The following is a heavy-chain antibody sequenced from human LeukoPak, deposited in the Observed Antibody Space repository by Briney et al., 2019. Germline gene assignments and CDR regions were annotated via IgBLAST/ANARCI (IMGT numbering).Heavy chain of an antibody. D-gene: IGHD3-22*01. J-gene: IGHJ4*02. V-gene: IGHV4-4*07. CDR1: GGSITGYY. CDR2: VYSSGVG. Sequence: SETLSLTCTVSGGSITGYYWNWIRQPAGQGLEWLGRVYSSGVGNYNPSLTSRVTMSVDTSKHQFSLKLTSLTAADTAVYYCAREEFYHDTDSSGYLVYWGQGTLVTVSS. CDR3: AREEFYHDTDSSGYLVY.